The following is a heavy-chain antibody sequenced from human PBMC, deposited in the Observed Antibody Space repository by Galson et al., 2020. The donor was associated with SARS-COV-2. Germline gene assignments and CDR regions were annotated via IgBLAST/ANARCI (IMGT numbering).Heavy chain of an antibody. CDR3: AKDLEDMVVTTHYHNYGMDA. Sequence: GGSLRLSCAASGFTFSDYGMHWVRQAPGKGLEWVAFVRYEGTKKYYPDSLKGRFTISRDNSKNTLYLQMNSLRPEDTAVYYCAKDLEDMVVTTHYHNYGMDAWGQGTTVTVPS. CDR1: GFTFSDYG. J-gene: IGHJ6*02. V-gene: IGHV3-30*02. CDR2: VRYEGTKK. D-gene: IGHD2-15*01.